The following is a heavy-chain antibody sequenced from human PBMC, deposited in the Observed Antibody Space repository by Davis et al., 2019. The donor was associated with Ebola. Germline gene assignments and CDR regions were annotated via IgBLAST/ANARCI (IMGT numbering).Heavy chain of an antibody. CDR1: GFTFSSYA. V-gene: IGHV3-23*01. CDR3: AKLNTGYHFDY. Sequence: GESLKISCAASGFTFSSYAMSWVRQAPGKGLEWVSAISGSGGSTYYADSVKGRFTISRDNAKNSLYLQMNSLRAEDTAVYYCAKLNTGYHFDYWGQGSLVTVSS. CDR2: ISGSGGST. D-gene: IGHD3-9*01. J-gene: IGHJ4*02.